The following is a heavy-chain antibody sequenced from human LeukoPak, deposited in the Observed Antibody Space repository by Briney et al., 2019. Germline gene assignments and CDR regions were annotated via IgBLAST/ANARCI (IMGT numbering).Heavy chain of an antibody. V-gene: IGHV4-34*01. CDR1: GGSFRGYY. CDR3: ARGRRSGIAATQLVSGYVY. CDR2: INHRGST. Sequence: TSETLSLTCSVYGGSFRGYYGSWIRQPPGKGLEGRGEINHRGSTNYNPSLKSRDTISVDTPKNHFSLKLSSVTAADPAVSYCARGRRSGIAATQLVSGYVYWGQGTLVTVSS. J-gene: IGHJ4*02. D-gene: IGHD6-13*01.